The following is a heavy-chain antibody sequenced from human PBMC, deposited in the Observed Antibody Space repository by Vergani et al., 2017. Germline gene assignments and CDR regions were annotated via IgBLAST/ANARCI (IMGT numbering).Heavy chain of an antibody. J-gene: IGHJ4*02. CDR1: GFSLSTSGMC. CDR2: IDWDDDK. D-gene: IGHD6-13*01. CDR3: ALVGGAAAGDGFDY. Sequence: QVTLRESGPALVKPTQTLTLTCTFSGFSLSTSGMCVSWIRQPPGKALEWLALIDWDDDKYYSTSLKTRLTISKDTSKNQVVLTMTNMDPVDTATYYCALVGGAAAGDGFDYWGQGTLVTVSS. V-gene: IGHV2-70*01.